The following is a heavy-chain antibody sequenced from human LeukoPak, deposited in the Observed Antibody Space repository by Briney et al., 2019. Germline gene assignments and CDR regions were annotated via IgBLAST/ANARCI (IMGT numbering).Heavy chain of an antibody. J-gene: IGHJ4*02. D-gene: IGHD1-26*01. CDR3: AAAVVGGGIDY. V-gene: IGHV3-11*03. Sequence: PGGSLRLSCAASGFTFSDYYMSWIRQAPGKGLEWVSYISSSSSHTNNADSVKGRFTISRDNAKKSLYLQMNSLRAEDTAVYYCAAAVVGGGIDYWGQGTLVTVSS. CDR2: ISSSSSHT. CDR1: GFTFSDYY.